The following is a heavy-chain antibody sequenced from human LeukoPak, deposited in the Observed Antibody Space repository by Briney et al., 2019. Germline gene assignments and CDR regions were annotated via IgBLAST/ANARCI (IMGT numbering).Heavy chain of an antibody. CDR3: AKDLRPLVTTSYYDY. J-gene: IGHJ4*02. CDR1: GFTFDDYT. D-gene: IGHD4-11*01. CDR2: ISWNSDSI. V-gene: IGHV3-9*01. Sequence: QTGGSLRLSCAASGFTFDDYTMHWVRQAPGKGLEWVSGISWNSDSIGYADSVKGRFTISRDNAKNSLYLQMNSLRAEDTALYYCAKDLRPLVTTSYYDYWGQGTLVTVSS.